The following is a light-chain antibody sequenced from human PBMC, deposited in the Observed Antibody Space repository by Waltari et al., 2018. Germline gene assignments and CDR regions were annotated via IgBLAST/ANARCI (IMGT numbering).Light chain of an antibody. V-gene: IGKV1-5*03. J-gene: IGKJ1*01. CDR2: KAS. Sequence: TCRASQNIKIWLTWCQQKPGKAPNLLIYKASSLQSGVPSRFSGSGSGTEFALTINSLQPDDFATYYCQQYDTYPWTFGHGTKVEIK. CDR3: QQYDTYPWT. CDR1: QNIKIW.